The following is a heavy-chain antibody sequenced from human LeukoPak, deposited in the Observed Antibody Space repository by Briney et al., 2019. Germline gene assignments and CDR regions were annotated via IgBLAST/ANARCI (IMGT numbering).Heavy chain of an antibody. CDR1: GYTFTGYY. V-gene: IGHV7-4-1*02. CDR2: INTNTGNP. Sequence: ASVKVSCKASGYTFTGYYMHWVRQAPGQGLEWMGWINTNTGNPTYAQGFTGRFVFSLDTSVSTAYLQISSLKAEDTAVYYCARDRNYYDSSGYHHWGQGTLVTVSS. J-gene: IGHJ1*01. D-gene: IGHD3-22*01. CDR3: ARDRNYYDSSGYHH.